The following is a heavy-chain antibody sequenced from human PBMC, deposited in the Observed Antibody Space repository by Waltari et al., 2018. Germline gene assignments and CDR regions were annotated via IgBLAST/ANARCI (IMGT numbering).Heavy chain of an antibody. J-gene: IGHJ4*02. CDR2: LWYDGRNK. CDR3: ARLSGRYSRGWYRLDY. Sequence: QVQLVESGGGVVQPGRSLRLSCAASGFTFSSYGMHWVRQAPGKGLEWVAVLWYDGRNKYYAESGNGRFTMTRDKSKTTLYLQMNSLRGEDTAVYYWARLSGRYSRGWYRLDYWGQGTLVTVSS. CDR1: GFTFSSYG. D-gene: IGHD6-19*01. V-gene: IGHV3-33*01.